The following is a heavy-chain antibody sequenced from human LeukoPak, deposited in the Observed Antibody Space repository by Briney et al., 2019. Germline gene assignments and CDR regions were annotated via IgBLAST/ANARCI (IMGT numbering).Heavy chain of an antibody. D-gene: IGHD1-7*01. CDR1: GGSFSGYY. J-gene: IGHJ3*02. Sequence: SETLSLTCAVYGGSFSGYYWSWIRQPPGKGLEWIGEINHSGSTNYNPSLKSRVTISVDTSKNQFSLKLSSVTAADTAVYYCAREMGGSTEGSIWGQGTTVTVSS. V-gene: IGHV4-34*01. CDR3: AREMGGSTEGSI. CDR2: INHSGST.